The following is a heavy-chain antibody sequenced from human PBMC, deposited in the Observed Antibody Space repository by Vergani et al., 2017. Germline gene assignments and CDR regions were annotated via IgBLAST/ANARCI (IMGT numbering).Heavy chain of an antibody. CDR2: INPNSGGT. CDR3: ARANDXWSGGLRPYYYMDV. V-gene: IGHV1-2*02. CDR1: GYTFTGYY. J-gene: IGHJ6*03. Sequence: QVQLVQSGAEVKKPGASVKVSCKASGYTFTGYYMHWVRQAPGQGLEWMGWINPNSGGTNYAQKFQGRVTMTRDTSISTAYMELSRLRSDDTAVYYCARANDXWSGGLRPYYYMDVWGKGTTVTVSS. D-gene: IGHD3-3*01.